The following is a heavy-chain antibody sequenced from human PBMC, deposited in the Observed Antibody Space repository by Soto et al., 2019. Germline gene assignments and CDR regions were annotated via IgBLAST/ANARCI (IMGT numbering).Heavy chain of an antibody. CDR3: AKDAGRIAVAGNFGGY. Sequence: GGSLRLSCAASGFTFSSYAMSWVRQAPGKGLEWVSAISGSGGSTYYADSVKGRFTISRDNSKNTLYLQMNSLRAEDTAVYYCAKDAGRIAVAGNFGGYWGQGTLVTVSS. J-gene: IGHJ4*02. CDR1: GFTFSSYA. CDR2: ISGSGGST. V-gene: IGHV3-23*01. D-gene: IGHD6-19*01.